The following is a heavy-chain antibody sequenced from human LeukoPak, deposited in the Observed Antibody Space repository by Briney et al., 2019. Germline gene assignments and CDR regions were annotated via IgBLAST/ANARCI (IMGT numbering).Heavy chain of an antibody. CDR2: IYPSAGGST. D-gene: IGHD2-15*01. CDR3: AREKGFY. CDR1: GYAFTSYY. V-gene: IGHV1-46*01. Sequence: GASVKVSYKASGYAFTSYYMHWVRQAPGQGLEWMGVIYPSAGGSTRYTQQFQGRVTMTRDTSTSTVYMELSSLTSEDTAVYYCAREKGFYWGQGTLVTVSS. J-gene: IGHJ4*02.